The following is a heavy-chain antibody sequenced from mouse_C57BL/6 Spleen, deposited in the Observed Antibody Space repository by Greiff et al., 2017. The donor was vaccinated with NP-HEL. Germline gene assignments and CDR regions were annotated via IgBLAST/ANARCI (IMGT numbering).Heavy chain of an antibody. CDR2: ISYDGSN. CDR3: ARVERLHWYFDV. CDR1: GYSITSGYY. J-gene: IGHJ1*03. D-gene: IGHD2-4*01. Sequence: ESGPGLVKPSQSLSLTCSVTGYSITSGYYWNWIRQFPGNKLEWMGYISYDGSNNYNPSLKNRISITRDTSKNQFFLKLNSVTTEDTATYYCARVERLHWYFDVWGTGTTVTVSS. V-gene: IGHV3-6*01.